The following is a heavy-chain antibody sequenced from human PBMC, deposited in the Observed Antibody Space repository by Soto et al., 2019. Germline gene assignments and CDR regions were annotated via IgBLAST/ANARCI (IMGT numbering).Heavy chain of an antibody. CDR2: TYYRSKWYN. D-gene: IGHD1-26*01. J-gene: IGHJ4*02. CDR3: ARGEQYSGRIFDY. Sequence: SQTLSLTCRISAGSVGVNRNAWPWLSQSPSRGLEWLGRTYYRSKWYNDYAVSVESRITINPDTSKNHFSLQLNFVTPEDTAVYFCARGEQYSGRIFDYWGQGTLVTVSS. V-gene: IGHV6-1*01. CDR1: AGSVGVNRNA.